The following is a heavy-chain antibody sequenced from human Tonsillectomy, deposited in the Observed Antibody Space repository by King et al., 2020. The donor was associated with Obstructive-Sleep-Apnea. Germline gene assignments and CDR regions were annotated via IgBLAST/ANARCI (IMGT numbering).Heavy chain of an antibody. V-gene: IGHV3-9*01. CDR2: INWNSGSK. D-gene: IGHD3-10*01. CDR1: GFTFDDYA. Sequence: VQLVESGGRLVQPGRSLRLSCGASGFTFDDYAMHWVRQAPGKGLEWVSGINWNSGSKDYADFVKGRFIISRDNAKSSLFLQMKSLTVEDTALYYCVKSTEYSSGSYDYWGQGTLVTVSS. J-gene: IGHJ4*02. CDR3: VKSTEYSSGSYDY.